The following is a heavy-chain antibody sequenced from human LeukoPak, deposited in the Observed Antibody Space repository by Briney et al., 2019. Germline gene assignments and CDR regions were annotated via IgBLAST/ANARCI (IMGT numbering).Heavy chain of an antibody. J-gene: IGHJ4*02. Sequence: PGGTLRLSCAASGFTFSSYGMSWVRQAPGKGLEWVSAISGSGGSTYYADSVKGRFTISRDNSKNTLYLQMNSLRAEDTAVYYCAKEYSSSPRGYFDYWGQGTLVTVSS. CDR3: AKEYSSSPRGYFDY. V-gene: IGHV3-23*01. CDR1: GFTFSSYG. CDR2: ISGSGGST. D-gene: IGHD6-13*01.